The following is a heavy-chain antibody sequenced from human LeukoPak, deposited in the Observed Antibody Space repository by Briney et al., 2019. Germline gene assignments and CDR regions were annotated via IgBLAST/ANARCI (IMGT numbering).Heavy chain of an antibody. J-gene: IGHJ4*02. CDR1: GGSISSYY. V-gene: IGHV4-59*01. CDR3: ARSIVVVAFDY. Sequence: SETLSLTCTVSGGSISSYYWSWIRQPPGKGLEWIGYIYYSGSTNYNPSLKSRVTISVDTSKNQFSLKLSSATAADTAVYYCARSIVVVAFDYWGQGTLVTVSS. CDR2: IYYSGST. D-gene: IGHD3-22*01.